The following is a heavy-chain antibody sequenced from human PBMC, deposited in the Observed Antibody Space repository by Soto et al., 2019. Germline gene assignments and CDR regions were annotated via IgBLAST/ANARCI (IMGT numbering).Heavy chain of an antibody. D-gene: IGHD3-22*01. J-gene: IGHJ4*02. Sequence: QVRLVQSGAEVKKPGASVSISCKTSGFTFTTYYIHWVRQAPGQGLEWMGMIDPSGGSTTYAQKFQGRITMTSDMSTSTVYMELSILRSEDTAVYYCARVPYDTTGYYAFWGQGTLVTFSA. CDR1: GFTFTTYY. CDR2: IDPSGGST. CDR3: ARVPYDTTGYYAF. V-gene: IGHV1-46*01.